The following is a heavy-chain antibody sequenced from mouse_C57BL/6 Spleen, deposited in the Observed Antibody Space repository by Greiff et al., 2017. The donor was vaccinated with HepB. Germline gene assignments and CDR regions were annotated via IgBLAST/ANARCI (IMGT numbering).Heavy chain of an antibody. D-gene: IGHD2-4*01. Sequence: EVKLMESGGGLVQPGGSMKLSCVASGFTFSNYWMNWVRQSPEKGLEWVAQIRLKSDNYATHYAESVKGRLTISRDDSKSSVYLQMNNLRAEDTGIYYCTENYDPLFAYWGQGTLVTVSS. J-gene: IGHJ3*01. CDR3: TENYDPLFAY. CDR1: GFTFSNYW. V-gene: IGHV6-3*01. CDR2: IRLKSDNYAT.